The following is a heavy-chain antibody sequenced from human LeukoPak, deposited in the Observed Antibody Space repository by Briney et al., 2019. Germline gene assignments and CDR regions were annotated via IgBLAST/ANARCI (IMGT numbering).Heavy chain of an antibody. CDR2: INPSGGST. Sequence: ASVKVSCKASGYTSTGYYIHWVRQAPGQGLECMGIINPSGGSTSYAQKFQGRVTMTRDMSTSTVYMELSSLRSEDTAVYYCARGGVGATTYVWFDPWGQGTLVTVSS. CDR1: GYTSTGYY. J-gene: IGHJ5*02. D-gene: IGHD1-26*01. V-gene: IGHV1-46*01. CDR3: ARGGVGATTYVWFDP.